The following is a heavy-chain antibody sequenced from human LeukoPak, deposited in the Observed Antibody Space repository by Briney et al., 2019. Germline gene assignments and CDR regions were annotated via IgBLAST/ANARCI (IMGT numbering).Heavy chain of an antibody. Sequence: SETLSLTCAVSGGSISSSDWWSWVRQPPGKGLEWLGQIYYSGSTNYNPSLKSRVTISVDKSKNQFSLKLSSVAAADTAVYYCARVSGSYFDYWGQGTLVTVSS. V-gene: IGHV4-4*02. CDR2: IYYSGST. CDR1: GGSISSSDW. CDR3: ARVSGSYFDY. D-gene: IGHD1-26*01. J-gene: IGHJ4*02.